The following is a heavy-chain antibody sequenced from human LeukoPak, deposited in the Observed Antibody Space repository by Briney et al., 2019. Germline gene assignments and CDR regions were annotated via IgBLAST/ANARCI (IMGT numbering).Heavy chain of an antibody. CDR3: ARSGYSSGWYAAPSFDY. D-gene: IGHD6-19*01. CDR2: IYRSGRT. CDR1: GGSINSGSYY. V-gene: IGHV4-61*02. J-gene: IGHJ4*02. Sequence: PSQTLSLTCTVSGGSINSGSYYWSWIRQPAGKGLEWIGRIYRSGRTNYNPSLKSRVTISVDTSKNQFSLKLSSVTAADTAVYYCARSGYSSGWYAAPSFDYWGQGTLVTVSS.